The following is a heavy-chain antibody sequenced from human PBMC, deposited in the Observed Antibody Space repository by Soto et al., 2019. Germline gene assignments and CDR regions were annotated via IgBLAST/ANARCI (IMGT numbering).Heavy chain of an antibody. V-gene: IGHV1-2*04. CDR3: ALLGYCSSTSCYGDAFDI. CDR1: GYTFTGYY. J-gene: IGHJ3*02. CDR2: INPNSGGT. D-gene: IGHD2-2*01. Sequence: ASVKVSCTASGYTFTGYYMHWVRQAPGQGLEWMGWINPNSGGTNYAQKFQGWVTMTRDTSISTAYMELSRLRSDDTAVYYCALLGYCSSTSCYGDAFDIWGQGTMVTVSS.